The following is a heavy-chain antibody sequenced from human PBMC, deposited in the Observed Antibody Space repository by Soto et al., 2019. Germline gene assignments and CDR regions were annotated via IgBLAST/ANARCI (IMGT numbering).Heavy chain of an antibody. CDR1: GFSFTSYW. Sequence: GESLKISCTSSGFSFTSYWIAWVRQLPGKGLEWVGIIYPGNSDTLYGPSFQGQVTISADRSMNTAYLQWSGLRASDTATYYCARPLGYGYKSTWAEMDVWGLGTTVTVSS. V-gene: IGHV5-51*01. CDR3: ARPLGYGYKSTWAEMDV. J-gene: IGHJ6*02. CDR2: IYPGNSDT. D-gene: IGHD5-12*01.